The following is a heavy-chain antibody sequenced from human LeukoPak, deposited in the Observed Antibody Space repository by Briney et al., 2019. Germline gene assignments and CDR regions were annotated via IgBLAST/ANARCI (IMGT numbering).Heavy chain of an antibody. V-gene: IGHV4-39*07. D-gene: IGHD3-22*01. J-gene: IGHJ3*02. CDR3: ARDWRSSGSFDAFDI. CDR1: GGSISSGDYY. Sequence: SQTLSLTCTVSGGSISSGDYYWGWIRQPPGKGLEWIGSTYYSGSTYYNPSLKSRVTISVDTSKNQFSLKLSSVTAADTAVYYCARDWRSSGSFDAFDIWGQGTMVTVSS. CDR2: TYYSGST.